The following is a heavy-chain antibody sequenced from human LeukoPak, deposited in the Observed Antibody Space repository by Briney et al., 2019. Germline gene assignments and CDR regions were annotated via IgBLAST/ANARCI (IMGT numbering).Heavy chain of an antibody. CDR2: ISAYNGNT. V-gene: IGHV1-18*01. CDR3: ARFQSVMPLWFGEVDAFDI. CDR1: GYTFTSYG. Sequence: GASVKVSCKASGYTFTSYGISWVRQAPGQGLEWMGWISAYNGNTNYAQKLQGRVTMTTDTSTSTAYMELRSLRSDDTAVYYCARFQSVMPLWFGEVDAFDIWGQGTMVTVSS. J-gene: IGHJ3*02. D-gene: IGHD3-10*01.